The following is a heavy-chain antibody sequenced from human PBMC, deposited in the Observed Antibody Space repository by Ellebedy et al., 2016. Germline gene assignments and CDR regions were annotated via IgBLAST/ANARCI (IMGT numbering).Heavy chain of an antibody. CDR2: IKQDGSEK. CDR3: ARDRWFGELLSEPQPFDY. D-gene: IGHD3-10*01. V-gene: IGHV3-7*03. J-gene: IGHJ4*02. CDR1: GFTFSSYW. Sequence: GGSLRLXXAASGFTFSSYWMSWVRQAPGKGLEWVANIKQDGSEKYYVDSVKGRFTISRDNAKNSLYLQMNSLRAEDTAVYYCARDRWFGELLSEPQPFDYWGQGTLVTVSS.